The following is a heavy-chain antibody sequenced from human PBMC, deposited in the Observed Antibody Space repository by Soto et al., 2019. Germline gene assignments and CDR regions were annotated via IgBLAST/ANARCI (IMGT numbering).Heavy chain of an antibody. D-gene: IGHD3-3*01. V-gene: IGHV1-46*01. CDR2: INPSGGST. CDR1: GYTFTSYG. CDR3: ARRPWSGYSDFDY. J-gene: IGHJ4*02. Sequence: ASVKVSCKASGYTFTSYGISWVRQAPGQGLEWMGIINPSGGSTSYAQKFRGRVTMTRDTSTSTVYMELSSLRSEDTAVYYCARRPWSGYSDFDYWGQGTLVTVSS.